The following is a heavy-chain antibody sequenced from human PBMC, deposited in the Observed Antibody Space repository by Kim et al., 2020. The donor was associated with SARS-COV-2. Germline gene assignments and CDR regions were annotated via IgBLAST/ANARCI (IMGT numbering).Heavy chain of an antibody. J-gene: IGHJ4*02. CDR2: GGTT. Sequence: GGTTDYAAPVKGRFTISRDDSKNTLYLQMNSLKTEDTAVYYCTTAGVKDYWGQGTLVTVSS. D-gene: IGHD3-10*01. V-gene: IGHV3-15*01. CDR3: TTAGVKDY.